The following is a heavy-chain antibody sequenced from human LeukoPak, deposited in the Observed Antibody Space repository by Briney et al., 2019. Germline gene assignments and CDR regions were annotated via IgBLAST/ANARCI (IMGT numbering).Heavy chain of an antibody. CDR1: GGSFSGYY. CDR2: INHSGST. J-gene: IGHJ4*02. V-gene: IGHV4-34*01. D-gene: IGHD1-26*01. Sequence: SETLSLTCAVYGGSFSGYYWSWIRQPPGKGLEWIGEINHSGSTNYNPSLKSRVTISVDTSKNQFSLKLSSVTAADTAVYYCASTSQRGVGAQRYYFDYWGQGTLVTVSS. CDR3: ASTSQRGVGAQRYYFDY.